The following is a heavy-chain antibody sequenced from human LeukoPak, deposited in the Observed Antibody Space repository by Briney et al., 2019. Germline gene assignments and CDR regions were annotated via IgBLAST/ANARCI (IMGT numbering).Heavy chain of an antibody. V-gene: IGHV3-72*01. D-gene: IGHD2-15*01. CDR2: IRNKANTYTT. CDR3: ARGPSYCSGGSCYSWYFFDY. CDR1: GFTFSDHY. J-gene: IGHJ4*02. Sequence: GGSLRLSCAASGFTFSDHYMDWVRQAPGKALEWIGRIRNKANTYTTEYAASVKGRFTISRDDSKNSMYLKMNSLKTEDTAVYYCARGPSYCSGGSCYSWYFFDYWGQGTLVTVSP.